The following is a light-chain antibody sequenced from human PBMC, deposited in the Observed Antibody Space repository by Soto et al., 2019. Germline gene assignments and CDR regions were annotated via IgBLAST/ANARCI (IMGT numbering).Light chain of an antibody. J-gene: IGLJ1*01. Sequence: QSALTQPASVSGSPGQSIIISCTGTSSDVGGYNYVSWYQQHPGKAPKLMIYEVSNRPSGVSDRFSGSKSGNTASLTISGPQAEDEADYYCSSCTSSSTYVFGTGTKVTVL. CDR1: SSDVGGYNY. V-gene: IGLV2-14*01. CDR3: SSCTSSSTYV. CDR2: EVS.